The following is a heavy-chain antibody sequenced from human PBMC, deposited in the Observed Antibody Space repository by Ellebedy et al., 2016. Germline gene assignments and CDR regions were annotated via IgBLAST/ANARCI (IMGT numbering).Heavy chain of an antibody. Sequence: GESLKISCAASGFTFSSYSMNWVRQAPGKGLEWVSYISSSSSTIYYADSVKGRFTISRDNAKNSLYLQMNSLRAEDTAVYYCARGGEYYYGSGSGFDYWGQGTLVTVSS. V-gene: IGHV3-48*04. CDR1: GFTFSSYS. J-gene: IGHJ4*02. CDR3: ARGGEYYYGSGSGFDY. D-gene: IGHD3-10*01. CDR2: ISSSSSTI.